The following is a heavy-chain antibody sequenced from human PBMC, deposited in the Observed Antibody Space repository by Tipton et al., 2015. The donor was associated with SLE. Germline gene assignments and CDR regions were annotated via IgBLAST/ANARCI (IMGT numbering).Heavy chain of an antibody. CDR3: ARVGFTEMATTPQGHFDL. V-gene: IGHV4-59*01. CDR1: GGSISSYY. CDR2: IYYSGST. Sequence: LRLSCTVSGGSISSYYWRWIRQPPGKGLEWIGYIYYSGSTNYNPSLKSRVTISVDTSKNQFSLKLSSVTAADTAVYYCARVGFTEMATTPQGHFDLWGRGTLVTVSS. J-gene: IGHJ2*01. D-gene: IGHD5-24*01.